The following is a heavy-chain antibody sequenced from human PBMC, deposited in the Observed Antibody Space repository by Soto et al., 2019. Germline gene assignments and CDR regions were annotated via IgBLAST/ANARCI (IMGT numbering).Heavy chain of an antibody. Sequence: ASVKVSCKASGYSFTSLGISWVRQAPGQGPEWMGWVSAYNGNTKYAQNVQGRVTMTTDRSTSTAYLGLRSLRSDDTAVYYCARAGETQLFDYWGQGTLVTVSS. V-gene: IGHV1-18*04. D-gene: IGHD1-1*01. J-gene: IGHJ4*02. CDR2: VSAYNGNT. CDR3: ARAGETQLFDY. CDR1: GYSFTSLG.